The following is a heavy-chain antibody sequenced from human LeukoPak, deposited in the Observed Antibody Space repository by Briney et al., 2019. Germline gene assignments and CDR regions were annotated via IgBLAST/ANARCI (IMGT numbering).Heavy chain of an antibody. CDR1: GYTFTSYG. J-gene: IGHJ4*02. CDR2: INPNSGGT. CDR3: ARVLRYFDWLFLGY. Sequence: ASVKVSCKASGYTFTSYGISWVRQAPGQGLEWMGWINPNSGGTNYAQKFQGRVTMTRDTSISTAYMELSRLRSDDTAVYYCARVLRYFDWLFLGYRGQGTLVTVSS. D-gene: IGHD3-9*01. V-gene: IGHV1-2*02.